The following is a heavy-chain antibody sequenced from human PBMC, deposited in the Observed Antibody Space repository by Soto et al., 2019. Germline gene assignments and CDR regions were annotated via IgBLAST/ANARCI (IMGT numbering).Heavy chain of an antibody. D-gene: IGHD2-15*01. CDR2: IIPIFGTA. V-gene: IGHV1-69*13. J-gene: IGHJ5*02. CDR1: GGTFSSYA. Sequence: ASVKVSCKASGGTFSSYAISWLRQSPGQGLEWMGGIIPIFGTANYAQKFQGRVTITADESTSTAYMELSSLRSEDTAVYYCASSGGSCYSKLCWFDPWGQGTLVTVSS. CDR3: ASSGGSCYSKLCWFDP.